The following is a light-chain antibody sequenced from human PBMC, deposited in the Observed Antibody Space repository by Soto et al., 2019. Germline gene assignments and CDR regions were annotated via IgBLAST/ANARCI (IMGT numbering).Light chain of an antibody. V-gene: IGKV3-15*01. CDR2: GAS. Sequence: VVTQSPATLSVFPGETATLSCRASQSVSSDLAWYQQRLGQAPRLLIYGASTRATGIPARFRGSGSGTEFRLTISSLQSEDFATYYCQQYNTWHPKMAFGRGTKVEIK. CDR3: QQYNTWHPKMA. J-gene: IGKJ1*01. CDR1: QSVSSD.